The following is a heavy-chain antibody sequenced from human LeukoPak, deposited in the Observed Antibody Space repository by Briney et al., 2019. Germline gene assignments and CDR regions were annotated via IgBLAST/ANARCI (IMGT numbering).Heavy chain of an antibody. CDR2: ISGSGGST. J-gene: IGHJ6*03. CDR1: GFTFSSYA. CDR3: LSGSYYYYYYYMDV. D-gene: IGHD1-26*01. Sequence: PGGSLRLSCAASGFTFSSYAMSWVRQAPGKGLEWVSAISGSGGSTYYADSVKGRFTISRDNSKNTLYLQMNSLRAEDTAVYYCLSGSYYYYYYYMDVWGKGTTVTVSS. V-gene: IGHV3-23*01.